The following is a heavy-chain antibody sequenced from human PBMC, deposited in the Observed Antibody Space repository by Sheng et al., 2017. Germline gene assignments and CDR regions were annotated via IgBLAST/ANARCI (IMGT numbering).Heavy chain of an antibody. V-gene: IGHV4-38-2*02. CDR1: GYSISSGYY. Sequence: QVQLQESGPGLVKPSETLSLTCTVSGYSISSGYYWGWIRQPPGKGLEWIGSIYHSGSTYYNPSLKSRVTISVDTSKNQFSLKLSSVTAADTAVYYCARGIAAAGRGDFDYWGQGTLVTVSS. J-gene: IGHJ4*02. CDR2: IYHSGST. D-gene: IGHD6-13*01. CDR3: ARGIAAAGRGDFDY.